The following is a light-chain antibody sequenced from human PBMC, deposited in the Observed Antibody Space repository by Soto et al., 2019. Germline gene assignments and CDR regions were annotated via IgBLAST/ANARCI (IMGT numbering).Light chain of an antibody. Sequence: QSVLSQPPSVSGAPGQRVTISCTGSSSNIGAGFDVHWYQQLPGTAPKLLIYGNINRPSGVPDRFSGSKSGTSASLAITGLQADDEADYYCQSYDSRLGSGVFGGGTKLTVL. J-gene: IGLJ2*01. V-gene: IGLV1-40*01. CDR3: QSYDSRLGSGV. CDR1: SSNIGAGFD. CDR2: GNI.